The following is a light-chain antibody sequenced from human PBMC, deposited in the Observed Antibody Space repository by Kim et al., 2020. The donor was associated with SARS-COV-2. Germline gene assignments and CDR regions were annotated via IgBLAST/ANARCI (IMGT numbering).Light chain of an antibody. J-gene: IGKJ2*01. CDR2: KAS. CDR3: QQYNSYSRPMYT. CDR1: QSISSW. V-gene: IGKV1-5*03. Sequence: DIQMTQSPSTLSASVGDRVTITCRASQSISSWLAWYQQKPGKAPKLLIYKASSLESGVPSRFSGSGSGTGFTLTISSLQPDDFATYYCQQYNSYSRPMYTFGQGTKLEI.